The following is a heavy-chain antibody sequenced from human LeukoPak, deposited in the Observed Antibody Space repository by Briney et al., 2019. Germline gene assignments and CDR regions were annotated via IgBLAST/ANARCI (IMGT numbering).Heavy chain of an antibody. CDR2: ISYDGSNK. V-gene: IGHV3-30*04. CDR3: ARSSYDSVWGTLGFDY. D-gene: IGHD3-16*01. CDR1: GFTFSSYA. Sequence: GGSLRLSCAASGFTFSSYAMHWVRQAPGKGLEWVAVISYDGSNKYYADSVKGRFTISRDNSKNTLYLQMNSLRVEDTAVYYCARSSYDSVWGTLGFDYWGQGTLVTVSS. J-gene: IGHJ4*02.